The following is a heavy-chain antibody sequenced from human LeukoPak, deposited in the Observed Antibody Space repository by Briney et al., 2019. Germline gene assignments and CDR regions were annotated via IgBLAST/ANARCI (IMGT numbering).Heavy chain of an antibody. CDR1: GFTFSDYY. J-gene: IGHJ5*02. CDR3: ARVYSSGWYGGDWFDP. Sequence: PGGSLRLSCPASGFTFSDYYMSWIRQAPGKGLEWVSYISSSSSYTNYADSVKGRFTISRDNAKNLLYLQMNSLRAEDTAVYYCARVYSSGWYGGDWFDPWGQGTLVTVSS. V-gene: IGHV3-11*06. D-gene: IGHD6-19*01. CDR2: ISSSSSYT.